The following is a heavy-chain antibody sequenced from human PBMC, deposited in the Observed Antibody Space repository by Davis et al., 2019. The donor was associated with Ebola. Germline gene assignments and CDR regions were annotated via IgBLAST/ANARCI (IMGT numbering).Heavy chain of an antibody. CDR2: IKPDGSDK. CDR3: ARDIHWARGD. J-gene: IGHJ4*02. D-gene: IGHD7-27*01. CDR1: GFTFSNHW. Sequence: GESLKISCAASGFTFSNHWMSWVRQAPGKGLEWVANIKPDGSDKYYVDPMKGRFTISRDNAKSSLYLQMDSLRAEDTAMYYCARDIHWARGDWGQGTLVTVSS. V-gene: IGHV3-7*01.